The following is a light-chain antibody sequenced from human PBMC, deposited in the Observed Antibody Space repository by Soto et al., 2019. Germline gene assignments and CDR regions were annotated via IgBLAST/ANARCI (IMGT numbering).Light chain of an antibody. J-gene: IGKJ2*01. CDR3: QQSYSTLPMYT. CDR1: QSISGY. V-gene: IGKV1-39*01. Sequence: DIQMTQSPSSLAASVGDRVTIICRASQSISGYLNWYQQKPGKAPKLLIFAASSLQSGVPSRFXXSRSGTDFTLTINSLQPEDFATYYCQQSYSTLPMYTFGQGTKLEIK. CDR2: AAS.